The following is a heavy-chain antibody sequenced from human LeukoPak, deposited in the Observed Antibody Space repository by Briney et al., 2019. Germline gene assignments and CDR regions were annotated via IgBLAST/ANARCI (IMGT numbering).Heavy chain of an antibody. Sequence: SGTLSLTCGVSGGSVINTNWWTWVGQPPGKGLEWIGEVHLDVRTNYNPSLESRLTMSVDVSENQVSLKLTSVTAADTAVYYCAREGGFYRPLDYSGQGTLVTVSS. CDR1: GGSVINTNW. D-gene: IGHD3-3*01. V-gene: IGHV4-4*02. CDR2: VHLDVRT. J-gene: IGHJ4*02. CDR3: AREGGFYRPLDY.